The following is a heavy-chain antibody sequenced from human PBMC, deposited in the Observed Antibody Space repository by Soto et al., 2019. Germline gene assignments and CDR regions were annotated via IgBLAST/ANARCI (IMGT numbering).Heavy chain of an antibody. V-gene: IGHV3-21*01. J-gene: IGHJ4*02. Sequence: GGSLRLSCAASGFTFSSYSMNWVRQAPGKGLEWVSSISSSSSYIYYADSVKGRFTISRDNAKNSLYLQMNSLRAEDTAVYYCARVDCSGGSCYPVPDYWGQGTLVTVSS. D-gene: IGHD2-15*01. CDR1: GFTFSSYS. CDR3: ARVDCSGGSCYPVPDY. CDR2: ISSSSSYI.